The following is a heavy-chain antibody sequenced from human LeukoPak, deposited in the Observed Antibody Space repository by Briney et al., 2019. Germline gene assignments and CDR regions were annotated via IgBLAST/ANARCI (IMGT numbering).Heavy chain of an antibody. V-gene: IGHV4-30-4*01. J-gene: IGHJ4*02. D-gene: IGHD3-10*01. CDR1: GGSISSGDYY. CDR2: IYHSGST. Sequence: SETLSLTCTVSGGSISSGDYYWSWIRQPPGKGLEWIGYIYHSGSTYYNPSLKSRVTISVDTSKNQFSLKLSSVTAADTAVYYCARAPTLYGSGSDYFDYWGQGTLVTVSS. CDR3: ARAPTLYGSGSDYFDY.